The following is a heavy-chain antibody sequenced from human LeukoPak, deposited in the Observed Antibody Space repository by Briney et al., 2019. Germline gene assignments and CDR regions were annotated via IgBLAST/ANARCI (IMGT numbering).Heavy chain of an antibody. D-gene: IGHD5-24*01. CDR1: GGSISGYY. V-gene: IGHV4-59*01. CDR3: ARYAEMATSYDAFDI. CDR2: IYYSGST. J-gene: IGHJ3*02. Sequence: SETLSLTCTVSGGSISGYYWSWIRQPPGKGLEWIGYIYYSGSTNYNPSLKSRVTISVDTSKNQFSLKLSSVTAADTAVYYCARYAEMATSYDAFDIWGQGTMVTVSS.